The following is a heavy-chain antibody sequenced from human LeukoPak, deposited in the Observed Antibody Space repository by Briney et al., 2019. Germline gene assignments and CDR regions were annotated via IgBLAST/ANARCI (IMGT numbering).Heavy chain of an antibody. Sequence: PGGSQRLSCAASGIVFSTTAMNWARQSPGRGLEWVSAISGGGERTFYADSVKGRFTISRDNSKNMLYLQMNSLRVDDTAIYFCGKDGGQYSSGPEFDPRGQGALVTVSS. V-gene: IGHV3-23*01. D-gene: IGHD3-22*01. CDR1: GIVFSTTA. J-gene: IGHJ5*02. CDR2: ISGGGERT. CDR3: GKDGGQYSSGPEFDP.